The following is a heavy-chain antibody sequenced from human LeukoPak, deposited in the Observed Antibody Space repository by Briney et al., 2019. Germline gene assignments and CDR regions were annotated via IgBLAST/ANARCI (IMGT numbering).Heavy chain of an antibody. V-gene: IGHV4-38-2*02. J-gene: IGHJ6*02. CDR2: IYHSGST. CDR3: ARGLRYDILTGYHYGMDV. Sequence: SETLSLTCTVSGYSISSGYYWGWIRQPPGKGLEWIGSIYHSGSTYYNPSLKSRVTISVDTSKNQFSLKLSSVTAADTAVYYCARGLRYDILTGYHYGMDVWGQGTTVTVSS. CDR1: GYSISSGYY. D-gene: IGHD3-9*01.